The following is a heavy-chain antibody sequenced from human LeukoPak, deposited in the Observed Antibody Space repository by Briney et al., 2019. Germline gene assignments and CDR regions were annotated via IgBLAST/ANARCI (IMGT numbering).Heavy chain of an antibody. CDR3: ARIVAFCSGGSCYDGGFDP. J-gene: IGHJ5*02. D-gene: IGHD2-15*01. CDR1: GFSLSTSGMR. Sequence: SGPTLVNPTQTLTLTCTFSGFSLSTSGMRVSWIRQPPGKALEWLALIDWDDDKFYSTSLKTRLTISKDTSKNQVVLTMTNMDPVDTATYYCARIVAFCSGGSCYDGGFDPWGQGTLVTVSS. V-gene: IGHV2-70*04. CDR2: IDWDDDK.